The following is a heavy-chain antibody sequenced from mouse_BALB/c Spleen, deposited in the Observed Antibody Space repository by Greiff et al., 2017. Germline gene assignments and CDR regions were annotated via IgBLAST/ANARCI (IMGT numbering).Heavy chain of an antibody. J-gene: IGHJ3*01. V-gene: IGHV1S137*01. D-gene: IGHD1-1*01. CDR1: GYTFTDYA. CDR3: ARSDYGSSYVAY. Sequence: QVQLKQSGAELVRPGVSVKISCKGSGYTFTDYAMHWVKQSHAKSLEWIGVISTYYGDASYNQKFKGKATMTVDKSSSTAYMELARLTSEDSAIYYCARSDYGSSYVAYWGQGTLVTVSA. CDR2: ISTYYGDA.